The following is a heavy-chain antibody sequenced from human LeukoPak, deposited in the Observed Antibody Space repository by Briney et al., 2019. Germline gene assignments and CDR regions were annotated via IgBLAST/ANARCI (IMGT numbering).Heavy chain of an antibody. CDR2: IYTSGST. J-gene: IGHJ4*02. Sequence: SETLSLTCTVSGGSISRYYWSWILQPAGKGLKWIGHIYTSGSTNYNPSLKSRVTMSVDTSKNQFSLKLSSVTAADTAVYYCARVSDFANYYFDFWSQGTLVTVSS. V-gene: IGHV4-4*07. D-gene: IGHD2-21*02. CDR1: GGSISRYY. CDR3: ARVSDFANYYFDF.